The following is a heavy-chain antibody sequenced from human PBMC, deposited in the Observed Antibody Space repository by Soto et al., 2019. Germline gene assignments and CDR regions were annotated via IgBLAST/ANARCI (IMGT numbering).Heavy chain of an antibody. J-gene: IGHJ3*02. V-gene: IGHV1-3*01. Sequence: QVHLVQSGAEVRKPGASVKLSCKASGSRFTVYPIHWVRQAPGPGLEWLGWVNHANGNRDYSPKLHGRATLTRDTSATTADLDLCSLRSDDPALYDGARDVEYHSLDDALDMGGQGTMLAVPS. CDR2: VNHANGNR. D-gene: IGHD2-15*01. CDR3: ARDVEYHSLDDALDM. CDR1: GSRFTVYP.